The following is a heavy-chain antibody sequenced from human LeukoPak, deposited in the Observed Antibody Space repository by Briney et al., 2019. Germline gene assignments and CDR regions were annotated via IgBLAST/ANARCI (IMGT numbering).Heavy chain of an antibody. Sequence: GASVKVSCKASGYTFTSYYMHWVRQAPGQGLEWMGIINPSGGSTSYAQKFQGRVTMTRDMSTSTVYMELSSLRSEDTAVYYCARGTHRYDFWSGYGTSRTYNWFDPWGQGTLVTVSS. V-gene: IGHV1-46*01. J-gene: IGHJ5*02. CDR1: GYTFTSYY. CDR3: ARGTHRYDFWSGYGTSRTYNWFDP. D-gene: IGHD3-3*01. CDR2: INPSGGST.